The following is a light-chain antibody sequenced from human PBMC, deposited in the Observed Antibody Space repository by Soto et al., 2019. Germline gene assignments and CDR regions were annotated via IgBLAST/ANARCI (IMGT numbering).Light chain of an antibody. CDR3: SSYTTSATLV. CDR1: SSDIGYYGY. Sequence: QSALTQPASVSGSPGQSITISCTGTSSDIGYYGYVSWYQQHPDKAPKLMIYDVSNRPSGVSNRFSGSKSDNTAALTISGLQAEDEADYYCSSYTTSATLVFGGGTQLTVL. V-gene: IGLV2-14*03. J-gene: IGLJ2*01. CDR2: DVS.